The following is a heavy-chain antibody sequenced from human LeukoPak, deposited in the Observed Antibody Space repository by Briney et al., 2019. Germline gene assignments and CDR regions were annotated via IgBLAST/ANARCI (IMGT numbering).Heavy chain of an antibody. J-gene: IGHJ6*02. D-gene: IGHD3-10*01. CDR1: GFTFSSYG. CDR3: ARRANPERIYHYGSGSLTNRDYYYYGMDV. CDR2: IRYDGSNK. Sequence: GGSLRLSCAASGFTFSSYGMHWVRQAPGKGLEWVSFIRYDGSNKYYADSVKGRFTISRDNSKNTLYLQMNSLRAEDTAVYYCARRANPERIYHYGSGSLTNRDYYYYGMDVWGQGTTVTVSS. V-gene: IGHV3-30*02.